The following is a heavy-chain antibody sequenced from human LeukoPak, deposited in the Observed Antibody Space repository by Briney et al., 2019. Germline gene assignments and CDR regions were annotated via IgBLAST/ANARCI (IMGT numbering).Heavy chain of an antibody. Sequence: GGSLRLSCAASGFTVNSNYISWVRQAPGKGLQWVSVIYSGGSAHYADSVKGRFTISRDNSKNTLYPQMNSLRAEDTAVYYCARAWGSSGYYYPYAFDIWGQGTMVTVSS. CDR2: IYSGGSA. CDR1: GFTVNSNY. J-gene: IGHJ3*02. CDR3: ARAWGSSGYYYPYAFDI. V-gene: IGHV3-66*01. D-gene: IGHD3-22*01.